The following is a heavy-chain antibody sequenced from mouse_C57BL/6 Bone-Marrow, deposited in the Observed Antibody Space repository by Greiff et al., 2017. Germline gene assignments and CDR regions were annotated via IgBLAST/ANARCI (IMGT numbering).Heavy chain of an antibody. J-gene: IGHJ1*03. V-gene: IGHV1-55*01. CDR1: GYTFTSYW. Sequence: QVQLQQPGAELVKPGASVKMSCKASGYTFTSYWITWVKQRPGQGLEWIGEIDPGSGSTNYNEKFKSKATLTVDTSSSTAYLQLSSLTSEDPAVYYCARTYYSKYWYFDFWGTGTTVTVSS. D-gene: IGHD2-5*01. CDR2: IDPGSGST. CDR3: ARTYYSKYWYFDF.